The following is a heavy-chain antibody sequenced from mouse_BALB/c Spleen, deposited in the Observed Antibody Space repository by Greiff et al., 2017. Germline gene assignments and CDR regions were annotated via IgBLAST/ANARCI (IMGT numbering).Heavy chain of an antibody. D-gene: IGHD1-1*01. V-gene: IGHV7-3*02. Sequence: EGKLMESGGGLVQPGGSLRLSCATSGFTFTDYYMSWVRQPPGKALEWLGFIRNKANGYTTEYSASVKGRFTISRDNSQSILYLQMNTLRAEDSATYYCARAYGSSFAYWGQGTLVTVSA. CDR3: ARAYGSSFAY. J-gene: IGHJ3*01. CDR1: GFTFTDYY. CDR2: IRNKANGYTT.